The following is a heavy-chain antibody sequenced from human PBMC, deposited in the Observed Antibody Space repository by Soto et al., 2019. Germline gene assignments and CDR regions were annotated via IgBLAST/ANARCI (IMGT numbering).Heavy chain of an antibody. CDR3: ARVAPSGGSVPRFDP. D-gene: IGHD3-10*01. J-gene: IGHJ5*02. CDR1: GYSFTAYN. CDR2: INAGNGNT. V-gene: IGHV1-3*01. Sequence: QVQLVQSGAEVKEPGASVSLSCKAFGYSFTAYNIHWVRQAPGQGLEWMGWINAGNGNTRSSRKFQGRVIITRDTSATTAYLEVDSLRSEDTAIYYCARVAPSGGSVPRFDPWGQGTLLTVSS.